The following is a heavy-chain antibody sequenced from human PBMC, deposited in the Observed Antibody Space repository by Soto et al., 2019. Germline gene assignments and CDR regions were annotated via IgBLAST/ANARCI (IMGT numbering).Heavy chain of an antibody. Sequence: QVQLVQSGAEVKKPGSSVKVSCKASGGTFSSYAISWVRQAPGQGLEWMGGIIPIFGTANYAQKFQGRVTITADKSTSTAYMELSSLRSEDTAVYYCARTGYSYDDNYCGMDVWGQGTTVTVSS. D-gene: IGHD5-18*01. CDR1: GGTFSSYA. CDR2: IIPIFGTA. J-gene: IGHJ6*02. V-gene: IGHV1-69*06. CDR3: ARTGYSYDDNYCGMDV.